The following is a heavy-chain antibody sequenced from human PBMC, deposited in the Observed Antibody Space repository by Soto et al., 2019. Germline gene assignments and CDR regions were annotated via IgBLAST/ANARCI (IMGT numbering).Heavy chain of an antibody. D-gene: IGHD3-10*01. V-gene: IGHV3-30*14. CDR3: ARGITRVRGLIIDYFDH. CDR2: ISYDGSNK. J-gene: IGHJ4*02. CDR1: GFTFSNYA. Sequence: QVQLVESGGGVVQPGRSLRLSCAASGFTFSNYAMHWVRQAPGRGLAWGAVISYDGSNKYYVDSVKSRFTISRDNSKNPLYLQLTSLRAEDTAVYYRARGITRVRGLIIDYFDHWGQGTLITVSS.